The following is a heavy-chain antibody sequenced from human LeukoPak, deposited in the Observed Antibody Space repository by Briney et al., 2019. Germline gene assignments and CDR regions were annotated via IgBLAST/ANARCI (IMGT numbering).Heavy chain of an antibody. D-gene: IGHD3-16*02. CDR1: GGSISSSSDY. CDR3: AKTVMYYDYVWGSYRYPNWFDP. J-gene: IGHJ5*02. Sequence: SETLSLTCTVSGGSISSSSDYWGWIRQAPGKGLEWIGRIYYHENTYYNSSLKSRVTISVDTSKNQFSLKLNSVTAADTAVYYCAKTVMYYDYVWGSYRYPNWFDPWGQGTLVTVSS. V-gene: IGHV4-39*01. CDR2: IYYHENT.